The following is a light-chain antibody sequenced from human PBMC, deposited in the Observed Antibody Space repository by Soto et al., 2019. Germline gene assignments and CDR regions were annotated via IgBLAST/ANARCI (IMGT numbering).Light chain of an antibody. CDR1: SSDVGKYNL. CDR3: SSYAGSRTLV. J-gene: IGLJ2*01. V-gene: IGLV2-23*01. CDR2: EGT. Sequence: QSALTQPASVSGSPGQSITISCTGTSSDVGKYNLVSWYQQHPGKAPKLMVYEGTKRPSGVSNRFSGSKSGNTASLTISGLQAEDEADYYCSSYAGSRTLVFGGGTKLTVL.